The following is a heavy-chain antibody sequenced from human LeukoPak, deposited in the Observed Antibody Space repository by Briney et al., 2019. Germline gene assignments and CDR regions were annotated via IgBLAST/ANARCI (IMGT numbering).Heavy chain of an antibody. CDR1: GGSISSYY. J-gene: IGHJ4*02. D-gene: IGHD5-12*01. CDR2: TYTSGST. CDR3: ARQGYNGYDSPFYFDY. Sequence: PSGTLSLTCTVFGGSISSYYWSWIRQPAGKGLEWIGRTYTSGSTNYNPSLKSRVTMSVDTSKNQFSLKLSSVTAADTAVYYCARQGYNGYDSPFYFDYWGQGTLVTVSS. V-gene: IGHV4-4*07.